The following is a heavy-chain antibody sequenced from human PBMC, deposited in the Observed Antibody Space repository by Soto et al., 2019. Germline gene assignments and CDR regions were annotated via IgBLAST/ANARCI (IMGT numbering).Heavy chain of an antibody. CDR2: INPNRGGT. CDR1: GYTFTGYY. CDR3: ARGYCGGDCYTCDY. Sequence: ASVKVSCKASGYTFTGYYMHWVRQAPGQGLEWMGWINPNRGGTNYAQKFQGRVTMTRDTSISTAYMELSRLRSDDTAVYYCARGYCGGDCYTCDYWGQGTLVTVSS. J-gene: IGHJ4*02. D-gene: IGHD2-21*02. V-gene: IGHV1-2*02.